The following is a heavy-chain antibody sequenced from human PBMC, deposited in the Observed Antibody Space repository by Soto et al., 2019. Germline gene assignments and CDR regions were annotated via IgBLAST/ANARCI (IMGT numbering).Heavy chain of an antibody. Sequence: PGGTLRLSCAASGFTFSSYAMSWVRQAPGKGLEWVSAISGSGGSTYYADSVKGRFTISRDNSKNTLYLQMNSLRAEDTAVYYCAKDRVSRIAARGIDYWGQGTLVTVSS. V-gene: IGHV3-23*01. CDR3: AKDRVSRIAARGIDY. J-gene: IGHJ4*02. D-gene: IGHD6-6*01. CDR2: ISGSGGST. CDR1: GFTFSSYA.